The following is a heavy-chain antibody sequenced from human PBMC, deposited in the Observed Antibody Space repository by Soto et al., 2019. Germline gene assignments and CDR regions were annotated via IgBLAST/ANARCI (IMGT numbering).Heavy chain of an antibody. CDR3: AKDRLSLYCYGFYFDY. V-gene: IGHV3-23*01. D-gene: IGHD3-16*02. Sequence: ESVGGLVQPGGSLRLSCAASGFTFSSYAMSWVRQAPGKGLEWVSAISSSGGSTYYADPVKGRFAISRDNSENALYLQMNSLRAEDTAVYYCAKDRLSLYCYGFYFDYWGQGTLVTVSS. CDR2: ISSSGGST. J-gene: IGHJ4*02. CDR1: GFTFSSYA.